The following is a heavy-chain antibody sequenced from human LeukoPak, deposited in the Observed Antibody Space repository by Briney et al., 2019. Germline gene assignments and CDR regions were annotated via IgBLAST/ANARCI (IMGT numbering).Heavy chain of an antibody. CDR2: VYYSGST. V-gene: IGHV4-39*02. CDR1: GGSISSRSYY. Sequence: SETLSLTCTVSGGSISSRSYYWGWIRQPPGKGLEWIGSVYYSGSTFYNPSLKSRVTISVDTSKNQFSLKLSSVSAADTAVYYCAREYFSSPDFWGQGSLVTVSS. J-gene: IGHJ4*02. CDR3: AREYFSSPDF. D-gene: IGHD6-6*01.